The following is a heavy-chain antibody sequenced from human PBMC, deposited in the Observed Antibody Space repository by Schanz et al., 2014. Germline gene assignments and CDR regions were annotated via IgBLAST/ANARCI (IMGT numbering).Heavy chain of an antibody. J-gene: IGHJ4*02. CDR3: AKDGYDISGNYENY. CDR1: GFTFNGAY. Sequence: IHLVESGGGLVMPGGSLRLSCAASGFTFNGAYMTWVRQAPGKGLEWVAVIWYDGSNKYYADSVRGRFTISRDKSTNTLYLQMKSLRDEDTAVYYCAKDGYDISGNYENYWGQGTLVTVSS. V-gene: IGHV3-33*03. D-gene: IGHD3-22*01. CDR2: IWYDGSNK.